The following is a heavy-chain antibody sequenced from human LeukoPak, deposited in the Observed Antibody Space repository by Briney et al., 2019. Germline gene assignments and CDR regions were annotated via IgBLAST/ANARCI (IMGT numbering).Heavy chain of an antibody. CDR1: DDSITMYY. V-gene: IGHV4-59*01. CDR2: VDHTGST. Sequence: SETLSLTCTVSDDSITMYYWTWIRQPPGKGLEWIGYVDHTGSTKFSPSLNGRVSISRDTSKNPFSLRLRSVTAADTAVYFCARGRVSSSTWYSTYYYYFYMDVWGKGTTVTVSS. CDR3: ARGRVSSSTWYSTYYYYFYMDV. D-gene: IGHD4-11*01. J-gene: IGHJ6*03.